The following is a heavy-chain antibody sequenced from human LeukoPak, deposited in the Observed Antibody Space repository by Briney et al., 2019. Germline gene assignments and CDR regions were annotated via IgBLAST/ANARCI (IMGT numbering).Heavy chain of an antibody. J-gene: IGHJ4*02. CDR1: GGSFSGYY. V-gene: IGHV4-34*01. Sequence: SETLSLTCAVYGGSFSGYYWSWIRQPPGKGREWIGEINHSGSTNHNPSLKSRVTISVDTSKNQFSLKLSSVTAADTAVYYCARGRVKWLLNYGGQGTLVTVSS. CDR3: ARGRVKWLLNY. D-gene: IGHD3-22*01. CDR2: INHSGST.